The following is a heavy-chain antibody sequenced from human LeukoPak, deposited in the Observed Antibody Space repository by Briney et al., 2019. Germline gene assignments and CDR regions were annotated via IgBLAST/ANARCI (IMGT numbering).Heavy chain of an antibody. J-gene: IGHJ4*02. CDR2: IIPILGIA. CDR3: ARGGYSSGWLDY. CDR1: GGTFSSYA. Sequence: AASVKVSCKASGGTFSSYAISWVRQAPGQGLEWMGRIIPILGIANYAQKFQGRVTITADKSTSTAYMELSSLRSEDTAVYYCARGGYSSGWLDYWGQGTLVTVSS. D-gene: IGHD6-19*01. V-gene: IGHV1-69*04.